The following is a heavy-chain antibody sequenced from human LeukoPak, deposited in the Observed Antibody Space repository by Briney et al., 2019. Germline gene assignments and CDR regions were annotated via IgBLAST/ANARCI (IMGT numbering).Heavy chain of an antibody. CDR3: ARDLAIAARQAYYYYYYYMDV. V-gene: IGHV4-61*02. CDR1: GGSISSGSYY. J-gene: IGHJ6*03. CDR2: IYTSGIT. Sequence: SETLSLTCTVSGGSISSGSYYWSWTRQPAGKGLEWIGRIYTSGITNYNPSLKSRVTISIDTSKSQFSLKLSSVTAADTAVYYCARDLAIAARQAYYYYYYYMDVWGKGTTVTVSS. D-gene: IGHD6-6*01.